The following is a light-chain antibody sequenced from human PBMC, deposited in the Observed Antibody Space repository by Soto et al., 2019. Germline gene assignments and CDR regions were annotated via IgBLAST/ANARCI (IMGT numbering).Light chain of an antibody. Sequence: DIQMTQSPSSLSASVGDRVTITCRASQRIASYLNWYQQKPGNAPKLLIYAASSLQSVVPSRFSGSRSETDFTLIISRLQPEDYATYYCQQSYSTPRLTFVGGTQVQIK. V-gene: IGKV1-39*01. CDR1: QRIASY. J-gene: IGKJ4*01. CDR2: AAS. CDR3: QQSYSTPRLT.